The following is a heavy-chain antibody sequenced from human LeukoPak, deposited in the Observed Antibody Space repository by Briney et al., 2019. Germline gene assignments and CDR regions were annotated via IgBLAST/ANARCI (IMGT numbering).Heavy chain of an antibody. V-gene: IGHV3-30*03. Sequence: GGSLRLSCAASGFTFSSYWMSWVRQAPGKGLEWVAGIAYDGSNKDHADAVKGRFTISRDNSKNSLYLQMNSLRTEDTAVYYCARERWGDAFDIWGQGTLVTVSS. CDR3: ARERWGDAFDI. J-gene: IGHJ3*02. CDR1: GFTFSSYW. D-gene: IGHD3-16*01. CDR2: IAYDGSNK.